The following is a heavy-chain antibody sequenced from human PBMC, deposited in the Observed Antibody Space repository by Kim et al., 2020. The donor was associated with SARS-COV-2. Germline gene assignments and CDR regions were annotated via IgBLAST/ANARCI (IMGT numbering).Heavy chain of an antibody. CDR3: ARGGPIPYYYGSGTRRFFDY. CDR1: GGSFSGYY. Sequence: SETLSLTCAVYGGSFSGYYWSWIRQPPGKGLEWIGEINHSGSTNYNPSLKSRVTISVDTSKNQFSLKLSSVTAADTAVYYCARGGPIPYYYGSGTRRFFDYWGQGTLVTVSS. D-gene: IGHD3-10*01. J-gene: IGHJ4*02. CDR2: INHSGST. V-gene: IGHV4-34*01.